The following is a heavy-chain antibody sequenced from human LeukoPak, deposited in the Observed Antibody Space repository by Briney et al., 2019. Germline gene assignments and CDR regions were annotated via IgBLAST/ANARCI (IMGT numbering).Heavy chain of an antibody. CDR1: GFTFSSYS. CDR2: ISSSSSYI. Sequence: NPGGPLRLSCAASGFTFSSYSMNWVRQAPGKGLEGVSSISSSSSYIYYADSVKNRFTISRDNANNSLYLQMNSLRAEDTAVYYCARGSSGEDYFDYWGQGTLVTVSS. D-gene: IGHD1-26*01. V-gene: IGHV3-21*01. CDR3: ARGSSGEDYFDY. J-gene: IGHJ4*02.